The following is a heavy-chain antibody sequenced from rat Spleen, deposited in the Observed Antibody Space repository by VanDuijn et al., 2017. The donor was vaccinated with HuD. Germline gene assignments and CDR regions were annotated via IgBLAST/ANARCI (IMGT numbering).Heavy chain of an antibody. Sequence: VQLKESGPGLVQPSQTLSLTCTVSGFSLTSNSVHWVRQPPGKGLEWMGIMWSGGGTAYNSTFKSRLSISRDTSKSQVFLKMNSLQTEDSAIYYCTREGLRVYDWGQGVLVTVSS. CDR1: GFSLTSNS. J-gene: IGHJ2*01. V-gene: IGHV2S63*01. CDR2: MWSGGGT. CDR3: TREGLRVYD. D-gene: IGHD1-9*01.